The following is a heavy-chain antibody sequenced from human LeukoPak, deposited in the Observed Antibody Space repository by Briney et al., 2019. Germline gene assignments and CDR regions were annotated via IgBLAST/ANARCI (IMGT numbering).Heavy chain of an antibody. D-gene: IGHD1-26*01. CDR3: AAARLSGSYNFDY. CDR1: GFIFTSSA. V-gene: IGHV1-58*02. J-gene: IGHJ4*02. Sequence: SVKVSCKASGFIFTSSAMQWVRQARGQRLEWIGWIIVGSGNTNYAQKFQERVTITRDMSTSTAYMELSSLRSEDTAVYYCAAARLSGSYNFDYWGQGTLVTVSS. CDR2: IIVGSGNT.